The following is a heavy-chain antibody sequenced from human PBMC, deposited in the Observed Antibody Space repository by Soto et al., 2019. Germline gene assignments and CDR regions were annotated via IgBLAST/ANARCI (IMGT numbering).Heavy chain of an antibody. CDR3: ATGYYYDSSGYYRFSRAFDI. CDR2: IYSGGST. J-gene: IGHJ3*02. V-gene: IGHV3-53*01. Sequence: PGGSLRLSCAASGFTVSSNYMSWVRQAPGKGLEWVSVIYSGGSTYYADSVKGRFTISRDNSKNTLYLQMNSLRAEDTAVYYCATGYYYDSSGYYRFSRAFDIWGQGTMVTVSS. D-gene: IGHD3-22*01. CDR1: GFTVSSNY.